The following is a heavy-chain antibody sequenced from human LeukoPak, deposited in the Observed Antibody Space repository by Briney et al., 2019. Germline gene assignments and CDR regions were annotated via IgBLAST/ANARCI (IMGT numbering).Heavy chain of an antibody. CDR3: ARVTGSIDY. Sequence: GASVKVSRKASGYTFTSYDINWVRQATGQGLEWMGWMNPKSGNTGFAQKFQGRVTKTRDTSISTAYMELGSLRSEDTAVYYCARVTGSIDYWGQGTLVTVSS. CDR1: GYTFTSYD. D-gene: IGHD1-26*01. V-gene: IGHV1-8*01. CDR2: MNPKSGNT. J-gene: IGHJ4*02.